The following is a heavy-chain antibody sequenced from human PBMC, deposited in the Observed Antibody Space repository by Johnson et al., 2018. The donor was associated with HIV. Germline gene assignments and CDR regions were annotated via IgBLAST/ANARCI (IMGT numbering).Heavy chain of an antibody. CDR3: TRVPRKGVTPDAFDI. CDR1: GFTFSNAW. D-gene: IGHD4-11*01. Sequence: VQLVESGGGLVKPGGSLRLSCAASGFTFSNAWMSWVRQAPGKGLEWVGRIKSKTDGGTTDYAAPVKGRFTISRADSESIAYLQMNSLTTEDTAIYYCTRVPRKGVTPDAFDIWGQGTMVTVSS. J-gene: IGHJ3*02. CDR2: IKSKTDGGTT. V-gene: IGHV3-15*01.